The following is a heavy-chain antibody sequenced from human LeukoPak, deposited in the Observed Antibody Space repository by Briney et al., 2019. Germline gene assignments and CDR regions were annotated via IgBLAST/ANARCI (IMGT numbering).Heavy chain of an antibody. Sequence: GGSLRLSCTDPRFSFSSYWMSWVCEAPGKGLGWVDNIKQDGSDKYYVDSVKGRFTISRDNAKNSLYLQRNSLRAEDSALYYCARAPQGSTPDYWGQGTLVSVSS. CDR3: ARAPQGSTPDY. CDR1: RFSFSSYW. CDR2: IKQDGSDK. V-gene: IGHV3-7*01. J-gene: IGHJ4*02.